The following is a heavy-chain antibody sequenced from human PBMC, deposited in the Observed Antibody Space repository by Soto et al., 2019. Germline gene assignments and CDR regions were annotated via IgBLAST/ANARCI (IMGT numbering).Heavy chain of an antibody. J-gene: IGHJ4*02. Sequence: QVQLQESGPGLVKPSQTLSLTCTVSGGSISSGGYYWSWLRQHPGKGLEWIGYIYYSGSTYYNPSLKSRVTISVDTSKNQFSLKLSSVTAADTAVYYCARIYDSSGYYALHFDYWGQGTLVTVSS. CDR3: ARIYDSSGYYALHFDY. CDR1: GGSISSGGYY. CDR2: IYYSGST. D-gene: IGHD3-22*01. V-gene: IGHV4-31*03.